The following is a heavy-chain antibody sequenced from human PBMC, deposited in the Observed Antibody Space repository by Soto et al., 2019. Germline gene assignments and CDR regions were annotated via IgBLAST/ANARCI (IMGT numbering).Heavy chain of an antibody. CDR2: IIPILGIA. J-gene: IGHJ6*02. Sequence: QVQLVQSGAEVKKPGSSVKVSCKASGGTFSSYTISWVRQAPGQGLEWMGRIIPILGIANYAQKFQGRVTITTDNSMSTTYMELSSRRSEDMAVYYCAGGGLWFGESSSMDVWGQGTTVTVSS. V-gene: IGHV1-69*02. CDR1: GGTFSSYT. CDR3: AGGGLWFGESSSMDV. D-gene: IGHD3-10*01.